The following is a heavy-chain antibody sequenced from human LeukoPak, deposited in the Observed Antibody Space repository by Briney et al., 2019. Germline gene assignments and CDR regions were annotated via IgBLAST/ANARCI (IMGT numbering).Heavy chain of an antibody. CDR1: GGSISSYY. J-gene: IGHJ4*02. CDR2: IYYSGST. V-gene: IGHV4-59*01. Sequence: SETLSLTCTVSGGSISSYYWNWIRQPPGKGLEWIGYIYYSGSTNYNPSLKSRVTISVDTSKNQFSLKVSSVTAADTAVYYCARRDNRNFDYWGQGTLVTVSS. D-gene: IGHD1-14*01. CDR3: ARRDNRNFDY.